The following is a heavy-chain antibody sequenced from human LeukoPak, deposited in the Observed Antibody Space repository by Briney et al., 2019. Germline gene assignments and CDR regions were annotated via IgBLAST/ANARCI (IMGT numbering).Heavy chain of an antibody. J-gene: IGHJ4*02. CDR2: INPSGGST. CDR3: ARDQGSSGWYVLGY. D-gene: IGHD6-19*01. CDR1: GDTFSSYV. V-gene: IGHV1-46*01. Sequence: ASVKVSCKTSGDTFSSYVIGWVRQAPGQGLEWMGIINPSGGSTSYAQKFQGRVTMTRDMSTSTVYMELSSLRSEDTAVYYCARDQGSSGWYVLGYWGQGTLVTVSS.